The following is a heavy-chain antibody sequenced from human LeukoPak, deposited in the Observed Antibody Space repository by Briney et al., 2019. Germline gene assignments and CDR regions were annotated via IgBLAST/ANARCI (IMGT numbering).Heavy chain of an antibody. CDR3: ARGFWAVDYYGMDV. CDR2: INPNSGGT. CDR1: GYTFTGYY. J-gene: IGHJ6*02. Sequence: ASVKVSCKASGYTFTGYYMHWVRQAPGQGLEWMGWINPNSGGTNYAQKFQGRVTITADKSTSTAYMELSSLRSEDTAVYYCARGFWAVDYYGMDVWGQGTTVTVSS. V-gene: IGHV1-2*02. D-gene: IGHD3-16*01.